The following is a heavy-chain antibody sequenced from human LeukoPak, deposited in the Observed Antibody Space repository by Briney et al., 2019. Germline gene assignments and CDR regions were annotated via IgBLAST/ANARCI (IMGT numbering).Heavy chain of an antibody. CDR3: ARLVGVAATNVDYFDY. Sequence: GESLKISCKGSGDSFTSYWIGWVRQMPGKGLEWMGIIYPGDSDTRYSPSLQGQVTISADKSISTAYLQWSSLKASDTAMYYCARLVGVAATNVDYFDYWGQGTLVTVSS. J-gene: IGHJ4*02. D-gene: IGHD6-13*01. CDR1: GDSFTSYW. V-gene: IGHV5-51*01. CDR2: IYPGDSDT.